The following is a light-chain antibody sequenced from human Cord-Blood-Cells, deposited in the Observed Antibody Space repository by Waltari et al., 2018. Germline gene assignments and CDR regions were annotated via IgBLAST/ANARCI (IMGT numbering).Light chain of an antibody. CDR2: GNS. Sequence: QSVLTQPPSVSGAPGQRVTISCTGSSSNIGAGYDVHWYQQLPGTAPKLLISGNSNRPSGVPDRFSGSKSGTSASLAITGLQAEDEADYYCQSYDSSLSVNYVFGTGTKVTVL. CDR3: QSYDSSLSVNYV. J-gene: IGLJ1*01. CDR1: SSNIGAGYD. V-gene: IGLV1-40*01.